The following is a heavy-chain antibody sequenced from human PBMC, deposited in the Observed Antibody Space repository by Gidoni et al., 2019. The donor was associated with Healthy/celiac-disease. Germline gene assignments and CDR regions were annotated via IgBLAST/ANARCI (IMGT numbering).Heavy chain of an antibody. CDR2: INPSGGST. Sequence: QVQLVQSGAAVKKPGASVKVSCKASGYTFPSYYMHWVRQAPGQGLEWMGIINPSGGSTSYAQKFQGRVTMTRDTSTSTVYMELSSLRSEDTAVYYCAREGDYGGNSRQGWFDPWGQGTLVTVSS. CDR1: GYTFPSYY. CDR3: AREGDYGGNSRQGWFDP. V-gene: IGHV1-46*03. J-gene: IGHJ5*02. D-gene: IGHD4-17*01.